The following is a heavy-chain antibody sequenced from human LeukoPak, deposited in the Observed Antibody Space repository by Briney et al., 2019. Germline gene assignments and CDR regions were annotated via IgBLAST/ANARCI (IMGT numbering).Heavy chain of an antibody. CDR2: IYTSGNT. CDR1: GGSISSGSYY. D-gene: IGHD1-1*01. CDR3: ARRRGYPHLQNWFDP. V-gene: IGHV4-61*02. J-gene: IGHJ5*02. Sequence: SETLSLACTVSGGSISSGSYYWSWIRQPAGKGLEWIGRIYTSGNTKYNPSLKSRVTISVDTSKNQFSLKLSSVTAADTAVYYCARRRGYPHLQNWFDPWGQGTLVTVSS.